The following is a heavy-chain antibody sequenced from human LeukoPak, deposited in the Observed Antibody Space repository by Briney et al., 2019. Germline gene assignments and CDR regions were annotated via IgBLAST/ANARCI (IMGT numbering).Heavy chain of an antibody. V-gene: IGHV3-48*01. D-gene: IGHD2-2*01. CDR3: ARDALLGYCSSTSCPEGGY. CDR2: ISSSSSTI. CDR1: GFTFSIYS. J-gene: IGHJ4*02. Sequence: GGSLRLSCAASGFTFSIYSMNWVRQAPGKGLEWVSYISSSSSTIHYADSVKGRFTISRDNAKNSLYLQMNSLRAEDTAVYYCARDALLGYCSSTSCPEGGYWGQGTLVTVSS.